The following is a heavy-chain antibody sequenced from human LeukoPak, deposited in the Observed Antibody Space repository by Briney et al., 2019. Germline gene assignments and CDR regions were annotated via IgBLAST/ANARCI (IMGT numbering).Heavy chain of an antibody. J-gene: IGHJ4*02. CDR2: INHSGST. CDR3: ARGPQRLRPGRNFDY. Sequence: SETLSLTCTVSGGSISSSSYYWGWIRQPPGKGLEWIGEINHSGSTNYNPSLKSRVTISVDTSKNQFSLKLSSVTAADTAVYYCARGPQRLRPGRNFDYWGQGTLVTVSS. CDR1: GGSISSSSYY. D-gene: IGHD4-17*01. V-gene: IGHV4-39*07.